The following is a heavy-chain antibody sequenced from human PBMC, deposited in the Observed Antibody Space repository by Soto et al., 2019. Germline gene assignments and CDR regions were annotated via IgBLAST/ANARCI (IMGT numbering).Heavy chain of an antibody. V-gene: IGHV1-18*01. CDR3: ARDTIAGATDWFDP. J-gene: IGHJ5*02. CDR2: ISAYNGNT. CDR1: GYTFTSYG. Sequence: GASVKVSCKSSGYTFTSYGINWVRQAPGQGLEWMGWISAYNGNTNYAQKLQGRVTMTTDTSTSTAYMELRSLRSDDTAVYYCARDTIAGATDWFDPWGQGTLVTVSS. D-gene: IGHD1-26*01.